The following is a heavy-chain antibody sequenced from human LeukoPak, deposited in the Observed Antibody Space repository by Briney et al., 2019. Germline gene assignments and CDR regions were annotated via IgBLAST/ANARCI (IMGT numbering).Heavy chain of an antibody. CDR2: INPSGGST. CDR3: ARVYAYWNSPFDY. D-gene: IGHD1-7*01. Sequence: GASVKVSCKASGYTFTSYYMHWVRQAPGQGLEWMGIINPSGGSTSYTQKLQGRVTMTTDTSTSTAYMELKSLRSDDTAVYYCARVYAYWNSPFDYWGQGTLVTVSS. V-gene: IGHV1-46*01. J-gene: IGHJ4*02. CDR1: GYTFTSYY.